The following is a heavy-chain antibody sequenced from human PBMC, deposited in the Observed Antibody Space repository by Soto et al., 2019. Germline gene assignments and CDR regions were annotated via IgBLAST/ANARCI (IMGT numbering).Heavy chain of an antibody. CDR2: INHGGTS. V-gene: IGHV4-34*01. J-gene: IGHJ6*02. CDR1: GGSFSGYY. Sequence: SETLSLTCAVHGGSFSGYYWDWIRQPPGKGLEWIGEINHGGTSNYNPSLKSRAIISVDTSKNQFSLKLTSVTAEDTALYFCSCSSFLWSGGLLHLLTVWGQGTTVTVSS. D-gene: IGHD3-10*01. CDR3: SCSSFLWSGGLLHLLTV.